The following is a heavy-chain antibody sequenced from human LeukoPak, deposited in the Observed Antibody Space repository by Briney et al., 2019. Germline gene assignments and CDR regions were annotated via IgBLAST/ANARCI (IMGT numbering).Heavy chain of an antibody. CDR2: TNPIFGTA. CDR3: ARDLKHGDRDGRWFDP. V-gene: IGHV1-69*01. Sequence: SVTVSCKASGGTFSSYAISWVRQAPGQGVEWMGGTNPIFGTANYAQKFQGRVTITADESTSTGYMELSSLRSEETGVYYCARDLKHGDRDGRWFDPWGQGTLVTVSS. CDR1: GGTFSSYA. D-gene: IGHD1-14*01. J-gene: IGHJ5*02.